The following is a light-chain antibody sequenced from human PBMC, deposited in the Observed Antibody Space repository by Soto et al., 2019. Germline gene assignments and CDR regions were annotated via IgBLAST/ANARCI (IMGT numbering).Light chain of an antibody. Sequence: EIVMTQSPATLSVSPGERATLSCRASQSVSSNLAWYQQKPGQAPRLLIYGASTRATGIPARFSGSGSGTEFTLTISSLKSEDFAVYYCQQYNNWPPGVMYTFGQGTKLEIK. V-gene: IGKV3-15*01. CDR2: GAS. CDR1: QSVSSN. J-gene: IGKJ2*01. CDR3: QQYNNWPPGVMYT.